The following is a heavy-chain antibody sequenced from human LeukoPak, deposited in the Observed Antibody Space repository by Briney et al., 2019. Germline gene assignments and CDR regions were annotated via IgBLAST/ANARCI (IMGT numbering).Heavy chain of an antibody. CDR3: ARGGLYCSGGSCYPPFDY. J-gene: IGHJ4*02. CDR1: GYTFTSYG. Sequence: ASVKVSCKASGYTFTSYGITWVRQAPGQGLEWMGWNSAYNGNTNYAQKLQGRVTMTTDTSTSTVYMELRSLRSDDTAVYYCARGGLYCSGGSCYPPFDYWGQGTLVTVSS. CDR2: NSAYNGNT. D-gene: IGHD2-15*01. V-gene: IGHV1-18*04.